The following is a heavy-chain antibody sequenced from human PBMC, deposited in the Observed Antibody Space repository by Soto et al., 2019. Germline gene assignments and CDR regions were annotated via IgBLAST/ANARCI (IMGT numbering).Heavy chain of an antibody. J-gene: IGHJ4*02. D-gene: IGHD6-13*01. V-gene: IGHV6-1*01. CDR2: TYYRSKWYN. CDR1: GSSVSSNSAA. Sequence: PSQTFSLTCDFSGSSVSSNSAAWNWIRQSPSRGLEWLGRTYYRSKWYNDYAVSVKSRITINPDTSKNQFSLQLNSVTPEDTAVYYCARGYSSRYRYFDYWGQGTLVTVSS. CDR3: ARGYSSRYRYFDY.